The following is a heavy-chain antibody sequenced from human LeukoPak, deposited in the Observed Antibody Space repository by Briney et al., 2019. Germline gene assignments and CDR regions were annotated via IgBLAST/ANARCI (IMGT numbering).Heavy chain of an antibody. CDR3: AREPIISVPAAIGAYNWFDP. D-gene: IGHD2-2*02. V-gene: IGHV1-2*02. Sequence: GASVTVSCKASGYTFTGYYVHWVREAPGQGLEWMGWINPNSGGTKYAQKFQGRVTMTRDTSISTAHMELNRLRSDDTAVYYCAREPIISVPAAIGAYNWFDPWGQGTLVTVSS. CDR1: GYTFTGYY. CDR2: INPNSGGT. J-gene: IGHJ5*02.